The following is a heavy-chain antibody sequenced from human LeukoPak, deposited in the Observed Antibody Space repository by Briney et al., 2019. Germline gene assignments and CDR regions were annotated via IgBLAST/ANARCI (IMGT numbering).Heavy chain of an antibody. J-gene: IGHJ4*02. Sequence: GGSLRLSCTTSGFTFSSYSMSWVRQGPGTGLEWVSAISGSGDTTFYADSVKGRFTISRDNSKKTLYLQVNSLRAEDTAVYFCAKELTTERTPGVDSWGQGTLVTVSS. D-gene: IGHD4-17*01. CDR1: GFTFSSYS. CDR3: AKELTTERTPGVDS. CDR2: ISGSGDTT. V-gene: IGHV3-23*01.